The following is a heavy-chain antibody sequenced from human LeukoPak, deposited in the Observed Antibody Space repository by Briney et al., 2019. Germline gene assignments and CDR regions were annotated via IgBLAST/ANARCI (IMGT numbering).Heavy chain of an antibody. V-gene: IGHV3-21*01. CDR1: GFTFSSYS. J-gene: IGHJ4*02. CDR3: ARDSRGSGWYVADC. Sequence: PGGSLRLSCAASGFTFSSYSMNWVRQAPGKGLEWVSSISGSSSYIYYADSVKGRFTISRDNSKNTLYLQMNSLRAEDTAVYYCARDSRGSGWYVADCWGQGILVTVSS. D-gene: IGHD6-19*01. CDR2: ISGSSSYI.